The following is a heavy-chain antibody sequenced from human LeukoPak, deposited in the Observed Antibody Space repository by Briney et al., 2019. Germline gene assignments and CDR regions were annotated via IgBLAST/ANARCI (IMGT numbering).Heavy chain of an antibody. Sequence: PGRSLRLSCAASGFTFSSYAMHWVRQAPGKGLEWVAVISYDGSNKYYADSVKGRFTISRDNSKNTLYLQMNSLRAEDTAVYYCAKALTYYYDSSGPGGAFDIWGQGTMVTVSS. J-gene: IGHJ3*02. V-gene: IGHV3-30*04. D-gene: IGHD3-22*01. CDR1: GFTFSSYA. CDR2: ISYDGSNK. CDR3: AKALTYYYDSSGPGGAFDI.